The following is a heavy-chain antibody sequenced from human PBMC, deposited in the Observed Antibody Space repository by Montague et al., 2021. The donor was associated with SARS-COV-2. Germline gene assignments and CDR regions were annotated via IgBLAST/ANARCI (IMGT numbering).Heavy chain of an antibody. Sequence: SETLSLTCTVSGGSISSSSYYWGWIRQSPGKGLEWVGSIYYSGSTYYNPSLKSRVTISVDTSKNQFSLKLSSVTAADTAVYYCAADYGERDWFDPWGQGTLVTVSS. J-gene: IGHJ5*02. CDR3: AADYGERDWFDP. D-gene: IGHD4-17*01. V-gene: IGHV4-39*01. CDR1: GGSISSSSYY. CDR2: IYYSGST.